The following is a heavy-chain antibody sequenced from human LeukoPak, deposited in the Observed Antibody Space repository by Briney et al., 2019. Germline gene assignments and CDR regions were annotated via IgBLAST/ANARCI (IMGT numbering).Heavy chain of an antibody. CDR3: AREEVRYSSGWSPYY. D-gene: IGHD6-19*01. Sequence: ASVKVSCKASGGTFSSYAISWVRQAPGQGLEWMGRIIPIFGTANYAQKFQGRVTITTDESTSTAYMELSSLRSDDTAVYYCAREEVRYSSGWSPYYWGQGTLVTVSS. CDR1: GGTFSSYA. V-gene: IGHV1-69*05. J-gene: IGHJ4*02. CDR2: IIPIFGTA.